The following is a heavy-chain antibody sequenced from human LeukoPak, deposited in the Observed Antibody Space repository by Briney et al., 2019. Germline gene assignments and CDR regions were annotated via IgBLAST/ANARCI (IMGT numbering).Heavy chain of an antibody. J-gene: IGHJ4*02. V-gene: IGHV3-48*02. D-gene: IGHD5-18*01. Sequence: PGGTLRLSCVVSGFSVSSFDMNWFRQAPGKGLEWVSYISRSNYNTYYADSVKGRFTIFRDNAENSVPLQMDSLRDEDTAVYYCARDRTSGYTYVSDYWGQGTLVSVFS. CDR2: ISRSNYNT. CDR3: ARDRTSGYTYVSDY. CDR1: GFSVSSFD.